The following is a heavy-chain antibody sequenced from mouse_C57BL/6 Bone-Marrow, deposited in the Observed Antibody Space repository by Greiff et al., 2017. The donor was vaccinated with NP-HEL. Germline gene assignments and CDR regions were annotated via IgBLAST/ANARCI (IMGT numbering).Heavy chain of an antibody. D-gene: IGHD2-5*01. J-gene: IGHJ1*03. CDR1: EYEFPSHD. CDR2: INSDGGST. Sequence: DVKLVESGGGLVQPGESLKLSCESNEYEFPSHDMSWVRKTPEKRLELVAAINSDGGSTYYPDTMERRFIISRDNTKKTLYLQMSSLRSEDTALYYCARRSNYSHWYFDVWGTGTTVTVSS. CDR3: ARRSNYSHWYFDV. V-gene: IGHV5-2*03.